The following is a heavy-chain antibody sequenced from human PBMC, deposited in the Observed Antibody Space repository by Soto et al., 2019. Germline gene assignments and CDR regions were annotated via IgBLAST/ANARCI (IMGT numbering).Heavy chain of an antibody. J-gene: IGHJ4*02. CDR3: ARHVGPGLTAYLDY. D-gene: IGHD2-15*01. Sequence: NPSETLSLTCTVSGGSVSSDSYYWSWIRQPPGKRLEWIGFIYYTGSTNYSPSLTSRVTISLDTSKNQFSLKLGSVTAADTAVYYCARHVGPGLTAYLDYWGQGTLVTVSS. V-gene: IGHV4-61*01. CDR1: GGSVSSDSYY. CDR2: IYYTGST.